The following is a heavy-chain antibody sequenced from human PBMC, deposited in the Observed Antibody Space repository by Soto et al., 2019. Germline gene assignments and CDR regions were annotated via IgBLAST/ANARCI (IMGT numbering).Heavy chain of an antibody. CDR3: AADGGGSYDH. Sequence: GGSLRLSCAASGFTFSDYYLSWLRQAPGKGLDWVSYISSSGSTVYYADPVKGRFTISSDNAKNSXYLQMNSLRAEDTAVYYCAADGGGSYDHRGQGTRVNVGS. CDR2: ISSSGSTV. D-gene: IGHD1-26*01. V-gene: IGHV3-11*01. CDR1: GFTFSDYY. J-gene: IGHJ5*02.